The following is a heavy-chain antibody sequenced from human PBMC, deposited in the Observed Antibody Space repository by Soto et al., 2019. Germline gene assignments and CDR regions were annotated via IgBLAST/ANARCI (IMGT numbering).Heavy chain of an antibody. CDR2: ISGSGGST. J-gene: IGHJ3*02. V-gene: IGHV3-23*01. CDR3: ARELLWFRESHDAFDI. CDR1: GFTFSSYA. Sequence: VGSLRLSCAASGFTFSSYAMSWVRQAPGKGLEWVSAISGSGGSTYYADSVKGRFTISRDNSKNTLYLQMNSLRAEDTAVYYCARELLWFRESHDAFDIWGQGTMVTVSS. D-gene: IGHD3-10*01.